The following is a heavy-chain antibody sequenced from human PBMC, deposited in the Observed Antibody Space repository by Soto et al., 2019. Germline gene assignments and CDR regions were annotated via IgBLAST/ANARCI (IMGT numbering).Heavy chain of an antibody. Sequence: ASVKVSCKASGYTFTGYYMHWVRQAPGQGLEWMGWINPNSGGTNYAQKFQGRVTMTRDTSISTAYMELSSLRAEDTAVYYCVKDPYVLRYFDWLGYWGQGTLVTVSS. CDR3: VKDPYVLRYFDWLGY. D-gene: IGHD3-9*01. CDR2: INPNSGGT. V-gene: IGHV1-2*02. CDR1: GYTFTGYY. J-gene: IGHJ4*02.